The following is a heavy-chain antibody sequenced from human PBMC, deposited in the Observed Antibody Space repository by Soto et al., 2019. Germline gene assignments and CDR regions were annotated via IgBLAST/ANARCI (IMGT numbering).Heavy chain of an antibody. J-gene: IGHJ5*02. V-gene: IGHV4-34*01. CDR3: ARGSRGYCSSTSCYARFDP. CDR1: GGSFSGYY. Sequence: KQSQTLSLPCAVYGGSFSGYYWSWIRQPPGKGLEWIGEINHSGSTNYNPSLKSRVPISVDTSKNQFSLKLSSVTAADTAVYYCARGSRGYCSSTSCYARFDPWGQGTLVTVSS. D-gene: IGHD2-2*01. CDR2: INHSGST.